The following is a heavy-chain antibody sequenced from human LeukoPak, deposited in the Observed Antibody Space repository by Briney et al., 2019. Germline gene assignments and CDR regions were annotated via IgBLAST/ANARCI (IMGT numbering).Heavy chain of an antibody. J-gene: IGHJ4*02. D-gene: IGHD3-16*02. V-gene: IGHV3-23*01. CDR1: GFAFGTYA. CDR2: ISANGQAT. Sequence: GGSLRLSCAGSGFAFGTYAMSWVRQAPGMGLEWVSSISANGQATYYADSVEGRFTISRDNSKSPLYLQLNSLRAEETAKYYCARDPYHTILYRLANWGQGTLVTVYS. CDR3: ARDPYHTILYRLAN.